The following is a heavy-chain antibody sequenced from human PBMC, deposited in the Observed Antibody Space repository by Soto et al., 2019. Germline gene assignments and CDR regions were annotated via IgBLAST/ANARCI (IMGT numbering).Heavy chain of an antibody. Sequence: EVQLLESGGGLVQPGGSLRLSCAASGFTFSSYAMSWVRQAPRKGLEWVSAISGSGGSTYYADSVKGRFTISRDNSKNTLYLQMNSLRAEDTAVYYCAKGGGRTIVVVVAATRDWGQGTLVTVSS. D-gene: IGHD2-15*01. CDR2: ISGSGGST. V-gene: IGHV3-23*01. CDR1: GFTFSSYA. J-gene: IGHJ4*02. CDR3: AKGGGRTIVVVVAATRD.